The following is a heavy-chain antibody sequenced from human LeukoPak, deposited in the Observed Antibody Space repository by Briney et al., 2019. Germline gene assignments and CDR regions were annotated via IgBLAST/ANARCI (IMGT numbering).Heavy chain of an antibody. CDR2: IYHSGST. Sequence: SETLSLTCAVSGGSISSGGYSWSWIRQPPGMGLEWIGYIYHSGSTYYNPSLKSRVTISVDRSKNQFSLKLSSVTAADTAVYYCARGGDGYNEPFDYWGQGTLVTVSS. CDR1: GGSISSGGYS. D-gene: IGHD5-24*01. V-gene: IGHV4-30-2*01. J-gene: IGHJ4*02. CDR3: ARGGDGYNEPFDY.